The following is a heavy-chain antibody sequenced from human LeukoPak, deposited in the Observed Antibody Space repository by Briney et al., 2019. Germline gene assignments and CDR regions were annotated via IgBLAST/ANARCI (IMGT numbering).Heavy chain of an antibody. V-gene: IGHV4-39*01. CDR2: IHYSGST. CDR3: ASLKQWLALFDY. J-gene: IGHJ4*02. CDR1: GGSISSSSYY. D-gene: IGHD6-19*01. Sequence: PSETLSLICTVSGGSISSSSYYWGWIRQPPGKGLEWIGSIHYSGSTYYNPSLKSRVTISVDTSKNQFSLKLSSVTAADTAVYYCASLKQWLALFDYWGQGTLVTVSS.